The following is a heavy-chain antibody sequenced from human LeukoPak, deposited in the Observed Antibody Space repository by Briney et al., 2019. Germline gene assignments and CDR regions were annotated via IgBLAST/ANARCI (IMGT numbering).Heavy chain of an antibody. CDR1: GGTFSSYA. D-gene: IGHD3-22*01. CDR3: ATGKVQRLYYELSDWFDP. J-gene: IGHJ5*02. CDR2: IIPIFGTA. V-gene: IGHV1-69*13. Sequence: ASVNVSCKASGGTFSSYAISWVRQAPGQGLEWMGGIIPIFGTANYAQKFQGRVTITADESTSTAYMELSSLRSEDTAVYYCATGKVQRLYYELSDWFDPWGQGTLVTVSS.